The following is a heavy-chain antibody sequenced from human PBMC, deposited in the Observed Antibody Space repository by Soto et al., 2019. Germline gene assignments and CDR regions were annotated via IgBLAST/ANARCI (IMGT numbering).Heavy chain of an antibody. CDR1: GYTFTSYA. CDR2: INAGNGNT. D-gene: IGHD2-8*01. Sequence: QVQLVQSGAEVKKPGASVKVSCKASGYTFTSYAMHWVRQAPGQRLEWMGWINAGNGNTKYSQKFQGRVTITRDTSASTAYMELSSLRSEDTAVYYCARAYMVYAIMGYWFDPWGQGTLVTVSS. J-gene: IGHJ5*02. V-gene: IGHV1-3*01. CDR3: ARAYMVYAIMGYWFDP.